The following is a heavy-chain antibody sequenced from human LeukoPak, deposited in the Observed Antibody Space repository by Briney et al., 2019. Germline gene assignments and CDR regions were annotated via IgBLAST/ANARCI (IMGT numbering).Heavy chain of an antibody. CDR2: MNPNSGNT. CDR3: ARGVRGVLTPTYYYYMDV. Sequence: ASVRVSCKASGYTFTSYDINWVRQATGQGLEWMGWMNPNSGNTGYAQKFQGRVTMTRNTSIRTAYMELSSLRSEDTAVYYCARGVRGVLTPTYYYYMDVWGKGTTVTVSS. D-gene: IGHD3-10*01. CDR1: GYTFTSYD. V-gene: IGHV1-8*01. J-gene: IGHJ6*03.